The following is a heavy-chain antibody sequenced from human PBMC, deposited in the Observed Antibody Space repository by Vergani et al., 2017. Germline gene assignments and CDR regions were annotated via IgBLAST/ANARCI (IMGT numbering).Heavy chain of an antibody. CDR2: IKQDGSEK. V-gene: IGHV3-7*01. D-gene: IGHD3-9*01. Sequence: EVQLVESGGGLVQPGGSLRLSCAASGFTLSSYWMSWVRQAPGKGLEWVANIKQDGSEKYYVDSVKGRFTISRDNAKNSLYLQMNSLRAEDTAVYYCYHICLFCWARGTLVTVSS. CDR3: YHICLFC. J-gene: IGHJ4*02. CDR1: GFTLSSYW.